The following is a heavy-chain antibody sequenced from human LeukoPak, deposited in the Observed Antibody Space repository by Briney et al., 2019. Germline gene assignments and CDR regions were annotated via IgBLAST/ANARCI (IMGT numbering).Heavy chain of an antibody. V-gene: IGHV4-34*01. D-gene: IGHD6-13*01. J-gene: IGHJ4*02. Sequence: SETLSLTCAVYGGSFSGYYWSWIRQPPGKGLEWIGEINHSGSTNYNPSLKSRVTISVDTSKNQFSLKLSSVTAADTAAYYCARENRNSTGIAAAGHFDYWGQGTLVTVSS. CDR1: GGSFSGYY. CDR2: INHSGST. CDR3: ARENRNSTGIAAAGHFDY.